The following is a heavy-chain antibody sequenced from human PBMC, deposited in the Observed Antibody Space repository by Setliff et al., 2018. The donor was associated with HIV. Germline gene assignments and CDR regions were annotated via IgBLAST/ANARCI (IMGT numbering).Heavy chain of an antibody. CDR1: GFTFSTYS. D-gene: IGHD2-21*01. J-gene: IGHJ4*02. CDR3: ARVVVVIGSQDYFDY. V-gene: IGHV3-23*01. CDR2: IGGAYDGNT. Sequence: PGGSLRLSCAASGFTFSTYSMVWVRQAPGKGLEWVSGIGGAYDGNTYHADSVKGRFTIFRENSKNILYLQMSNLRAEDTAVYYCARVVVVIGSQDYFDYWGQGMLVTVSS.